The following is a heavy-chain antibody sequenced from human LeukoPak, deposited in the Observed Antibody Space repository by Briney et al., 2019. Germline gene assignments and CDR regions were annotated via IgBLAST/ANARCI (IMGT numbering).Heavy chain of an antibody. J-gene: IGHJ4*02. CDR3: AREKGCSSTSCYGRAMGYFDY. Sequence: SVKVSCKASGGTFSSYAISWVRQAPGQGLEWMGRIIPILGIANYAQKFQGRVTITADKSTSTAYMELSSLRSEDTAVYYCAREKGCSSTSCYGRAMGYFDYWGQGTLVTVSS. CDR1: GGTFSSYA. D-gene: IGHD2-2*01. V-gene: IGHV1-69*04. CDR2: IIPILGIA.